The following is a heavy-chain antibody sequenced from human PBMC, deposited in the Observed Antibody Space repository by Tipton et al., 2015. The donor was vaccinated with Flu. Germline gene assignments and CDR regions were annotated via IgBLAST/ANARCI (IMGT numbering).Heavy chain of an antibody. Sequence: QLVQSGGGLVQPGGSLRRSCAASGFTFSSYEMNWVRQAPGKGLEWVSYISSSYSPIYYADSVKGRFTISTDNAQNSLYLQMNSLRAEDTAVYYCARDQSGYYGSGNYAFEYCGQRTLVSVSS. J-gene: IGHJ4*02. D-gene: IGHD3-10*01. CDR3: ARDQSGYYGSGNYAFEY. CDR1: GFTFSSYE. CDR2: ISSSYSPI. V-gene: IGHV3-48*03.